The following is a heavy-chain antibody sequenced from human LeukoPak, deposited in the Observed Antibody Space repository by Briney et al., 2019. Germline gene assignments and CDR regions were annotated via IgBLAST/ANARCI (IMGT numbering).Heavy chain of an antibody. J-gene: IGHJ4*02. CDR2: IYHSGSA. CDR1: GYSIISDSY. Sequence: PSETLSLTCSVSGYSIISDSYWGWIRQPPGKGLEWIGSIYHSGSAYYNPSLKSRVTVFVDTSKNQFSLNLNSVTAADTAVYYCARRSRRSSGSDLTYYFDYWGQGTLVTVSS. D-gene: IGHD3-22*01. CDR3: ARRSRRSSGSDLTYYFDY. V-gene: IGHV4-38-2*01.